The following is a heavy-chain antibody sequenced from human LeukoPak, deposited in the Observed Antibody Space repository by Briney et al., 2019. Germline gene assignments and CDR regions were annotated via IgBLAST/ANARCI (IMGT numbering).Heavy chain of an antibody. J-gene: IGHJ5*02. Sequence: ASVKVSCKASGYTFTSYGISWVRQAPGQGLEWMGWISAYNGNTNYAQKLQGRVTMTTDTSTSTAYMELRSLRSDDTAVYYWARSAGYCSSTSCYSGGVDWFGPWGQGNLVTVSS. V-gene: IGHV1-18*01. CDR2: ISAYNGNT. CDR1: GYTFTSYG. CDR3: ARSAGYCSSTSCYSGGVDWFGP. D-gene: IGHD2-2*02.